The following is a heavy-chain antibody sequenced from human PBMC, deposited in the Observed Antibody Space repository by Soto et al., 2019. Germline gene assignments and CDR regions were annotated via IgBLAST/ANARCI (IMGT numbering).Heavy chain of an antibody. V-gene: IGHV3-30*18. J-gene: IGHJ4*02. CDR2: ISYDGSNK. CDR1: GFTFSSYG. CDR3: AKDDGDYDFWSGYYTVD. D-gene: IGHD3-3*01. Sequence: GGSLRLSCAASGFTFSSYGMHWVRQAPGKGLEWVAVISYDGSNKYYADSVKGRFTISRDNSKNTLYLQMNSLRAEDTAVYYCAKDDGDYDFWSGYYTVDWGQGTLVTVSS.